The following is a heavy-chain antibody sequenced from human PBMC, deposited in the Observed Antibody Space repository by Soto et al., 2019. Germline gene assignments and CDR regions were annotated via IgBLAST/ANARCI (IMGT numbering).Heavy chain of an antibody. CDR3: ARGYYGDDGDHQYYYGMDV. J-gene: IGHJ6*02. Sequence: QVQLQQSGPGLVKPSETLSLSCTVSGGSIGSYSWSWIRQSAEKGLEWIGRVLSSGHTKYNPSLKSRVTMSVDTSQNQLSLDLRSVSAADTAVYYCARGYYGDDGDHQYYYGMDVWGQGTTVIVSS. CDR2: VLSSGHT. CDR1: GGSIGSYS. D-gene: IGHD4-17*01. V-gene: IGHV4-4*07.